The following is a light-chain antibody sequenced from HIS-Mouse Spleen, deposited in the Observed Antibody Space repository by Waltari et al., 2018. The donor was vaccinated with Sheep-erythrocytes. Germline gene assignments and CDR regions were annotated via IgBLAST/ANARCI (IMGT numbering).Light chain of an antibody. CDR3: SSYTSSSTQV. V-gene: IGLV3-25*03. Sequence: SYELTQPPSVSVSPGQTARITCSGDALPKSLAYCYQQKPGQAPVLVIYKDRERPSGIPERFSGSKSGNTASLTISGLQAEDEADYYCSSYTSSSTQVFGGGTKLTVL. J-gene: IGLJ2*01. CDR1: ALPKSL. CDR2: KDR.